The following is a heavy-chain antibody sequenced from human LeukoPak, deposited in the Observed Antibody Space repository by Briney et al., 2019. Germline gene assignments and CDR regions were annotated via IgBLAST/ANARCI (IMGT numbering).Heavy chain of an antibody. V-gene: IGHV3-7*01. J-gene: IGHJ4*02. CDR1: GFTFSSFC. CDR2: IKQDGSEK. Sequence: PGGTLRLSCAASGFTFSSFCMSWVRQAPGKGLEWVANIKQDGSEKYYVDSVKGRFTISRDNAKNSLYLQMNSLRAEDTAVYYCARGVVVADYFDYWGQGTLVTVSS. CDR3: ARGVVVADYFDY. D-gene: IGHD2-15*01.